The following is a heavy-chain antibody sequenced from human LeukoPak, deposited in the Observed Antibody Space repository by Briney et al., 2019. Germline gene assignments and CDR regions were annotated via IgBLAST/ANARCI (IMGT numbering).Heavy chain of an antibody. CDR1: GGSISSYY. V-gene: IGHV4-4*07. CDR2: IYTSGST. D-gene: IGHD3-22*01. Sequence: PSETLSLTCTVSGGSISSYYWSWIRQPAGKGLEWIGRIYTSGSTNYNPSLKSRVAISVDKSKNQFSLKLSSVTAADTAVYYCARDNYDSSGYYRLSYYYYMDVWGKGTTVTVSS. J-gene: IGHJ6*03. CDR3: ARDNYDSSGYYRLSYYYYMDV.